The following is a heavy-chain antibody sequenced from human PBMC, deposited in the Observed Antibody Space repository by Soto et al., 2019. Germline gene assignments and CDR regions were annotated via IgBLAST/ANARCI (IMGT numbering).Heavy chain of an antibody. CDR1: GFTFSSYS. V-gene: IGHV3-21*01. J-gene: IGHJ4*02. CDR2: ISSSSSYI. D-gene: IGHD2-15*01. CDR3: ARVSCCSGGSCYFDY. Sequence: EVQLVESGGGLVKPGGSLRLSCAASGFTFSSYSMNWVRQAPGKRLEWVSSISSSSSYIYYADSVKGRFTISRDNAKNSLYLQMNSLRAEDTAVYYCARVSCCSGGSCYFDYWGQGTLVTVSS.